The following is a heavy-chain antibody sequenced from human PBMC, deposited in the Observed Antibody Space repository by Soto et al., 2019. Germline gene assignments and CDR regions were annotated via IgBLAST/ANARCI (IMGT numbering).Heavy chain of an antibody. CDR1: GGSISSYC. D-gene: IGHD3-22*01. CDR2: IYYNGNT. CDR3: ARGHYDGSGYYRFDF. J-gene: IGHJ4*02. Sequence: SETLSLTCTVSGGSISSYCWSWIRQPPGKGLEWLGYIYYNGNTNYNTSLKSRVTLSVDTSKNQFSLKLTSVSAADTAMYYCARGHYDGSGYYRFDFWGQGTLVTVSS. V-gene: IGHV4-59*01.